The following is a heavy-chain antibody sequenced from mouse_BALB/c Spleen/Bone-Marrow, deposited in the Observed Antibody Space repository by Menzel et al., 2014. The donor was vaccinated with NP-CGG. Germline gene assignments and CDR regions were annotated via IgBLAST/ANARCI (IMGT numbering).Heavy chain of an antibody. CDR3: ARSDGYRAMDY. D-gene: IGHD2-3*01. CDR2: IYPGDGDT. V-gene: IGHV1-82*01. Sequence: QVQLLQPGTELVKPGASVKITCKASGYAFLRSRMNWGEQRPGQGLAWIGRIYPGDGDTNYNGQFKGEATLTADKSSTTAYMQLSSLTSMDSAVYFCARSDGYRAMDYWGQGTADNVSS. CDR1: GYAFLRSR. J-gene: IGHJ4*01.